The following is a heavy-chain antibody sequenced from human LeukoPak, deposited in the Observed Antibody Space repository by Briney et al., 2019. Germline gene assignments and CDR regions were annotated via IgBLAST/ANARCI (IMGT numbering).Heavy chain of an antibody. V-gene: IGHV3-53*04. D-gene: IGHD5-24*01. J-gene: IGHJ3*02. CDR1: GFTVSSNY. CDR3: TRGSQRWLQLGALDI. Sequence: PGGSLRLSCAASGFTVSSNYMSWVRQAPGKGLEWVSVIYSGGSTYYADSVKGRFTISRHNSKNTLYLQMNSLRAEDTAVYYCTRGSQRWLQLGALDIWGQGTMVTVSS. CDR2: IYSGGST.